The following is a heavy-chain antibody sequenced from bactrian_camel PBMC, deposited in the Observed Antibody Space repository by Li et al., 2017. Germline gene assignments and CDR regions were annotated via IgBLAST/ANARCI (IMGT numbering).Heavy chain of an antibody. D-gene: IGHD1*01. V-gene: IGHV3S57*01. J-gene: IGHJ4*01. CDR2: IDTAGSA. CDR1: GDTFSSYY. Sequence: HVQLVESGGGSVQAGGSLGLSCVLSGDTFSSYYMAWFRKEREAVAAIDTAGSATYSASVAGRFTISRDNAQNTLYLEMNNLKPEDSAMYYCAADTVNLQMARWYTYWGQGTQVTVS. CDR3: AADTVNLQMARWYTY.